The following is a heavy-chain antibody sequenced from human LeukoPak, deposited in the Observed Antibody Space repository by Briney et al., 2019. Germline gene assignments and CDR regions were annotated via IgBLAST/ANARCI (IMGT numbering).Heavy chain of an antibody. CDR2: ISCSNSTI. CDR3: ARGGGFRPPDY. CDR1: GFTFCSYR. J-gene: IGHJ4*02. Sequence: PGGALRLSCGASGFTFCSYRVNGVRRAPGRGVEWVAYISCSNSTISYAASAKGHFTNSRDHAKNSLYLQMNSLRAEDTAVYYCARGGGFRPPDYWGQGTLVTVSS. V-gene: IGHV3-48*04.